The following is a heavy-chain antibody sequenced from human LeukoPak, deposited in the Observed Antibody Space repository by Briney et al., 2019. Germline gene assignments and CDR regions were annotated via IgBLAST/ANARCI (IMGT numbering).Heavy chain of an antibody. V-gene: IGHV4-30-4*01. CDR1: GGFISSYY. Sequence: KPSETLSLTCTVSGGFISSYYWSWIRQPPGKGLEWIGHIYYSGSTHHNPSLKSRVTISVDTSKNQFSLKLSSVTATDTAVYYCARSLLSAGSGSYGFDPWGQGTLVTVSS. D-gene: IGHD3-10*01. J-gene: IGHJ5*02. CDR2: IYYSGST. CDR3: ARSLLSAGSGSYGFDP.